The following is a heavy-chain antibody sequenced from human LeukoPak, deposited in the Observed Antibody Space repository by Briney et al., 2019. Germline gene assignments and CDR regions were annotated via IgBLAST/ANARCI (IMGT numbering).Heavy chain of an antibody. CDR1: GFTFSNVW. V-gene: IGHV3-15*01. J-gene: IGHJ4*02. CDR3: TTAPHYYDRGGYH. CDR2: IKSKTDAGTT. Sequence: GGSLRLSCVASGFTFSNVWMSWVRQAPGKGLEWVGRIKSKTDAGTTDYAAPVKGRFTVSRDDAQNTVYLQMNSLETEDTAVYYCTTAPHYYDRGGYHWGQGTLVIVSS. D-gene: IGHD3-22*01.